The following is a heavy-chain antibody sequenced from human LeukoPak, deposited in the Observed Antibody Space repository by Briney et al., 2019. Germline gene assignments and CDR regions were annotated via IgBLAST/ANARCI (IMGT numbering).Heavy chain of an antibody. J-gene: IGHJ4*02. Sequence: PGGSLRLSCAASGFTFNSYAMSWVRQAPGKGLEWVSAISGSGGSTYYPDSVEGRFTISRDNSKNTLYLQMNSLRAEDTAIYYCAKDHPRQGVTAHTPFDYWGQGTLVTVSS. CDR2: ISGSGGST. D-gene: IGHD2-15*01. V-gene: IGHV3-23*01. CDR1: GFTFNSYA. CDR3: AKDHPRQGVTAHTPFDY.